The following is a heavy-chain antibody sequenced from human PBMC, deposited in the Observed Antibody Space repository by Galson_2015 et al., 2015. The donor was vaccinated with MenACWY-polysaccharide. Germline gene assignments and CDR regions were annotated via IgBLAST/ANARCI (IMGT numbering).Heavy chain of an antibody. CDR2: IGGSGSNT. V-gene: IGHV3-23*01. Sequence: LRLSCAASGFTFSNYAMSWVRQAPGKGLEWVSTIGGSGSNTHYADSVKGRFTISRDNSKNTLSLQMNSLRAEDTAVYYCARVRYSTGKYQFDYWGQGILVAVSS. J-gene: IGHJ4*02. CDR3: ARVRYSTGKYQFDY. D-gene: IGHD2-2*01. CDR1: GFTFSNYA.